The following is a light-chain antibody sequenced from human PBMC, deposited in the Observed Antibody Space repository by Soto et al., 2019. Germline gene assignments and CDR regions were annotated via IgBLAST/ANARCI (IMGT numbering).Light chain of an antibody. CDR2: GAS. CDR1: QSVSSSY. CDR3: QQYGSSPTT. J-gene: IGKJ5*01. Sequence: DIVLTQSPGTLSLSPGERATLSCRASQSVSSSYLAWYQQKPGQAPRILIYGASSRATGIPDRFSGSWSGTDFTLTISRLEPEDFAVYYCQQYGSSPTTFGQGTRLEIK. V-gene: IGKV3-20*01.